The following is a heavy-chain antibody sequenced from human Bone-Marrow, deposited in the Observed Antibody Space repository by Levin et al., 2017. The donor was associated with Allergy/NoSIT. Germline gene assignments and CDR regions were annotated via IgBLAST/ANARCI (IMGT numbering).Heavy chain of an antibody. J-gene: IGHJ4*02. V-gene: IGHV3-30-3*01. CDR3: AREDEKKLTDFGY. CDR2: ISYDGNSK. CDR1: GFSFRSYA. Sequence: PGGSLRLSCAASGFSFRSYALHWVRQAPGKGLEWVAVISYDGNSKYYADSVKGRFTISRDNSQNTLYLQMSSLRPEDTALYYCAREDEKKLTDFGYWGQGTLVTVSS. D-gene: IGHD2-15*01.